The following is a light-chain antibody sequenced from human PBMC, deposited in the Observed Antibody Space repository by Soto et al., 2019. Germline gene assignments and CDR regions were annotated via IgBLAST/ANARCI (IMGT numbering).Light chain of an antibody. Sequence: IRMTQSPSTLSASTGDRVTITCRASQGISSYLAWYQQKPGKAPNLLIYAASTLQSGVPSRFSGSGSGTDFTLTISCLQSDDFATYYCQHYNSYPPTFGQGTKLEIK. CDR3: QHYNSYPPT. CDR2: AAS. J-gene: IGKJ2*01. V-gene: IGKV1-8*01. CDR1: QGISSY.